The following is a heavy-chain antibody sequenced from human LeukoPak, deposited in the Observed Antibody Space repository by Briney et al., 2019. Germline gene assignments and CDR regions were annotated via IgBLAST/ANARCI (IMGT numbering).Heavy chain of an antibody. Sequence: SETLSPTCAVYSRSFSGYYWSWIRQPPGKGLEWIGEINHSGSTNYNPSLKSRFTISVDTSKNQFSLKLSSVTAADTAVYYCARGRSSYYGSGSPRRFDPWGQGTLVTVSS. D-gene: IGHD3-10*01. CDR3: ARGRSSYYGSGSPRRFDP. J-gene: IGHJ5*02. V-gene: IGHV4-34*01. CDR2: INHSGST. CDR1: SRSFSGYY.